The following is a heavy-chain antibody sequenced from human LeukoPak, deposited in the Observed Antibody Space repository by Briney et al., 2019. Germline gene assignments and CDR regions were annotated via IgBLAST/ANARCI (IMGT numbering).Heavy chain of an antibody. CDR1: GGSISSSSYY. CDR2: IYYSGST. CDR3: ARGGSGYYQ. D-gene: IGHD3-3*01. J-gene: IGHJ4*02. Sequence: SETLSLTCTVSGGSISSSSYYWGWIRQPPGKGLEWIGSIYYSGSTYYNPSLKSRVTISVDTSKNQFSLKLSSVTAADTAVYYCARGGSGYYQWGQGTLVTVSS. V-gene: IGHV4-39*07.